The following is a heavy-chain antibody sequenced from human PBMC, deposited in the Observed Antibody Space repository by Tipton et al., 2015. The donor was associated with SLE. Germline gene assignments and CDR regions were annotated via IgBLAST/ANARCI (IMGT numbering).Heavy chain of an antibody. Sequence: TLSLTCTVSGGSISSSSYYWGWIRQPPGKGLEWIGSIYYSGSTYYNPSLKSRLTISVDTSKNQFSLKLSSVTAADTAVYYCARRKVEDFDYWGRGTLVTVSS. CDR2: IYYSGST. D-gene: IGHD5-24*01. V-gene: IGHV4-39*01. CDR3: ARRKVEDFDY. J-gene: IGHJ4*02. CDR1: GGSISSSSYY.